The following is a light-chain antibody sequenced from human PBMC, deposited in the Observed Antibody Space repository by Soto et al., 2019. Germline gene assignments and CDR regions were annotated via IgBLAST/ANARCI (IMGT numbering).Light chain of an antibody. CDR1: QDVKNW. CDR2: AAY. Sequence: DIQMTQSPSSVSASVGDSVTITCRASQDVKNWLAWYQQKPGRAPKLLIYAAYNLQSGFPSRFSGSGSGTDFTLTTNNRQPDDFATYYCQQANSPITISQGTRLE. CDR3: QQANSPIT. V-gene: IGKV1-12*01. J-gene: IGKJ5*01.